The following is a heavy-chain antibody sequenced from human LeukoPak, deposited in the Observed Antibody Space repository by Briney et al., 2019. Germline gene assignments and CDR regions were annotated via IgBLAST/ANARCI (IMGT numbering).Heavy chain of an antibody. CDR2: ISGSGGST. Sequence: GGSLRLSCAASGFTFSSYAMSSVRQAPGKGLEWVSAISGSGGSTYYADSVKGRFTISRDDSKNTLYLQMNSLRAEDTAVYYCATTYFDWLFFDYWGQGTLVTVSS. D-gene: IGHD3-9*01. J-gene: IGHJ4*02. CDR1: GFTFSSYA. V-gene: IGHV3-23*01. CDR3: ATTYFDWLFFDY.